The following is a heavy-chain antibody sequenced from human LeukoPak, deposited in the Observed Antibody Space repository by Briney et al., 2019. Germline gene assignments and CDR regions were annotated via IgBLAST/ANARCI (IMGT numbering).Heavy chain of an antibody. J-gene: IGHJ5*01. V-gene: IGHV4-39*07. D-gene: IGHD3-3*02. Sequence: PSETLSLTCTVAGASISSDSNYWAWVRQPPGKGLQWIGSIYHTGSTFYNPSLMSRVSISIDSSKNQFSLKLSSVTVADTTLYYCARDISISWFYSWGQGTLVSVSS. CDR1: GASISSDSNY. CDR2: IYHTGST. CDR3: ARDISISWFYS.